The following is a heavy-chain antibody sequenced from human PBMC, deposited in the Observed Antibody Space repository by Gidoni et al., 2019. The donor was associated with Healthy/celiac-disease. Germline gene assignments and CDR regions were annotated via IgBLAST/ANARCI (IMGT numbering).Heavy chain of an antibody. CDR3: ASGTSYSSVPRLFDY. CDR2: ISYDGSNK. D-gene: IGHD3-10*01. CDR1: GFTFSTYG. Sequence: QVQLVESGGGVVQPGRSLRLSCAASGFTFSTYGIHWVRQAPGKGLEWVAVISYDGSNKYYADSVKGRFTISRDNSKKTLYLQMNSLRAEDTAVYYCASGTSYSSVPRLFDYWGQGTLVTVSS. V-gene: IGHV3-30*03. J-gene: IGHJ4*01.